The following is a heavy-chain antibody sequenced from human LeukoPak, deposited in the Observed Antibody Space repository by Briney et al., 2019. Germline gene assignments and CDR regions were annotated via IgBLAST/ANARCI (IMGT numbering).Heavy chain of an antibody. Sequence: GGSLRLSCAASGFTFSSYAMSWVRQAPGKGLEWVSAISGSGGSTYYADSVKGRFTISRDNSKNTLYLQMNSLRAEDTAVYYCAKIGYYDFWSGYSFFDYWGQGTLVTVSS. CDR3: AKIGYYDFWSGYSFFDY. CDR1: GFTFSSYA. J-gene: IGHJ4*02. D-gene: IGHD3-3*01. V-gene: IGHV3-23*01. CDR2: ISGSGGST.